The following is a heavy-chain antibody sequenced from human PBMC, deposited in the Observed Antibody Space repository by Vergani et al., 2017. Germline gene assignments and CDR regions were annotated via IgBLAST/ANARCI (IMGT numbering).Heavy chain of an antibody. CDR2: ISSSSSYI. CDR1: GFTFSSYS. D-gene: IGHD3-22*01. CDR3: APYYYDSSGYSDY. J-gene: IGHJ4*02. V-gene: IGHV3-21*01. Sequence: EVQLVESGGGLVKPGGSLRLSCAASGFTFSSYSMNWVRQAPGKGLEWVSSISSSSSYIYYADSVKGRFTISRENAKNSLYLQMNSLRAEDTAVYYCAPYYYDSSGYSDYWGQGTLVTVSS.